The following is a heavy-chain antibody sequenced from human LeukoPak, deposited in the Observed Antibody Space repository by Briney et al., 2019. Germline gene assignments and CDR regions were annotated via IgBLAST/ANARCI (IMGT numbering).Heavy chain of an antibody. CDR2: ISTYNTNI. CDR3: ARVSLLDY. CDR1: GYTFTSYG. D-gene: IGHD2/OR15-2a*01. V-gene: IGHV1-18*01. J-gene: IGHJ4*02. Sequence: GASVKVSCKASGYTFTSYGISWVRQAPGQGLEWMGWISTYNTNINYAQKFQGRVTMTTDTSTSTAYMELRSLRSDDTAVYYCARVSLLDYWGQGSLVPVSS.